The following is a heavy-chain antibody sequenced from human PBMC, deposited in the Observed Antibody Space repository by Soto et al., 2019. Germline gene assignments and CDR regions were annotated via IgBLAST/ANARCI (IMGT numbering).Heavy chain of an antibody. CDR3: ARSHYDFWSGYYTHGDY. V-gene: IGHV3-7*03. D-gene: IGHD3-3*01. CDR1: GFTFSSYW. J-gene: IGHJ4*02. Sequence: EVQLVESGGGLVQPGGSLRLSCAASGFTFSSYWMSWVRQAPGKGLEWVANIKQDGSEKYYVDSVKGRFTISRDNAKNSRYLQMNSRRAEDTAVYYCARSHYDFWSGYYTHGDYWGQGTLVTVSS. CDR2: IKQDGSEK.